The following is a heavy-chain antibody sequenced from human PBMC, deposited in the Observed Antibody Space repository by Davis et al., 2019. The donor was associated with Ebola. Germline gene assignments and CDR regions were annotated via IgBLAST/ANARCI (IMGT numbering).Heavy chain of an antibody. CDR1: GFTFSSNS. CDR2: ISSSSNYI. D-gene: IGHD2-8*01. J-gene: IGHJ3*02. V-gene: IGHV3-21*04. Sequence: GESLKISCAASGFTFSSNSMNWVRQAPGKGLEWVSFISSSSNYIYYADSVKGRFTVSRDNSKNTLYLQMNGLRVEDTAIYYCAKDSVADSYGVFDIWGQGTMVTVSS. CDR3: AKDSVADSYGVFDI.